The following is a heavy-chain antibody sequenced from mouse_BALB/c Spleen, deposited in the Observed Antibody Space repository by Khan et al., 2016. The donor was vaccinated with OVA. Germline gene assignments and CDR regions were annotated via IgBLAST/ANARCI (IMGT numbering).Heavy chain of an antibody. J-gene: IGHJ3*01. V-gene: IGHV3-8*02. CDR1: GDSITTGY. D-gene: IGHD2-14*01. CDR3: ARSTYRYACVY. CDR2: IIYTGYT. Sequence: VQLQQSGPSLVKPSQTLSLTCSVTGDSITTGYWNWIRKLPGNKLEYMGYIIYTGYTYYNPSLKSRISITRHTSNNQYYLQLNSVTDEDTATYYCARSTYRYACVYWGQGTLVTVSA.